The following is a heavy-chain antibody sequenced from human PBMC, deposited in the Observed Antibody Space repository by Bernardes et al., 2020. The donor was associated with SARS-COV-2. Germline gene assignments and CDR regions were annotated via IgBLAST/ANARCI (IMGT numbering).Heavy chain of an antibody. V-gene: IGHV4-59*01. CDR1: GVSISGDY. J-gene: IGHJ4*02. CDR3: ARGGASSRYFDY. D-gene: IGHD3-9*01. Sequence: SETLSLTCTVSGVSISGDYWSWIRQPPGKGLEWVGFVSYTGSTYYNPSLKTRVTISVDTSKNQFSLKLNSVTAADTAVYYCARGGASSRYFDYGSQGTLVTVSS. CDR2: VSYTGST.